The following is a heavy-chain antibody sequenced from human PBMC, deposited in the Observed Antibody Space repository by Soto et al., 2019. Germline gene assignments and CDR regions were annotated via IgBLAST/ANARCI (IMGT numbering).Heavy chain of an antibody. Sequence: EVQLVESGEGLVQPGGSLRLSCAASGFSFSSSAMHWVRQAPGKGLEYVSAITGSGDRTYYADSVKGRFIISRDNAENTLYLQMGSLRTEDMAVYHCARVFFYNDGKYYDYWGQGALVTVSS. CDR1: GFSFSSSA. CDR2: ITGSGDRT. V-gene: IGHV3-64*02. J-gene: IGHJ4*02. CDR3: ARVFFYNDGKYYDY. D-gene: IGHD3-16*01.